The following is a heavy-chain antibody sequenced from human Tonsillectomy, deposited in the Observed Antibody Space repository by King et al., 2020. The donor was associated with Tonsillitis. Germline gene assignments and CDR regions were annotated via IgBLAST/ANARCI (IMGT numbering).Heavy chain of an antibody. J-gene: IGHJ3*02. CDR1: GYTFSSFY. CDR3: CRDRVHSFGPLYHDAFDI. V-gene: IGHV1-46*03. D-gene: IGHD3-3*01. CDR2: INPSDGST. Sequence: QLVQSGAEVKKPGASMKVSCKASGYTFSSFYMHWVRQAPGQGLEWMGIINPSDGSTTYAQKFQGRITVTRDTSTSTVYMELSSLRSDDTAVYYCCRDRVHSFGPLYHDAFDIWGQGTMVTVSS.